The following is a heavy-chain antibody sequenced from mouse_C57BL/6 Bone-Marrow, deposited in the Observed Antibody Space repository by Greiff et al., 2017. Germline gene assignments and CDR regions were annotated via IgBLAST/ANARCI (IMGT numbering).Heavy chain of an antibody. CDR3: ARRSGSYYAMDY. J-gene: IGHJ4*01. D-gene: IGHD1-1*01. CDR1: GYTFTSYW. V-gene: IGHV1-55*01. CDR2: ISPGSGST. Sequence: VQLQQPGAELVKPGASVKMSCKASGYTFTSYWITWVKQRPGQGLEWIGDISPGSGSTNYNEKFKSKATLTVDTSSSTAYMQLSSLTSEDSAVYYCARRSGSYYAMDYWGQGTSVTVSS.